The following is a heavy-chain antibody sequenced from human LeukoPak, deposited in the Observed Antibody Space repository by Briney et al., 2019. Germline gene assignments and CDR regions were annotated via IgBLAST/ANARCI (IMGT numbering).Heavy chain of an antibody. Sequence: SETLSLTCTVSGGSISGYYWSWIRQPPGKGLEWIGYIYYSGSTDYNPSLKSRVTISVDTSKNQFSLKLSSVTAADTAVYYCTTDGELNYGDYGGITMIVVAPLAYWGQGTLVTVSS. CDR3: TTDGELNYGDYGGITMIVVAPLAY. D-gene: IGHD3-22*01. CDR2: IYYSGST. J-gene: IGHJ4*02. CDR1: GGSISGYY. V-gene: IGHV4-59*12.